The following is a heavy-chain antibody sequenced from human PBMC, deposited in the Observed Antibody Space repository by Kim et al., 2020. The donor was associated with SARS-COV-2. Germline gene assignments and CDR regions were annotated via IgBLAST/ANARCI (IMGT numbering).Heavy chain of an antibody. CDR1: GFTFSSYN. V-gene: IGHV3-21*01. Sequence: GGSLRLSCAASGFTFSSYNMNWVRQAPGKGLEWVSSISSSSAYIYYADSVEGRFTISRDNARNSLYLQMNSLGADDTAVYYCARGRGWGATTTKEPYYFDYWGQGTLVTVSS. CDR2: ISSSSAYI. D-gene: IGHD5-12*01. CDR3: ARGRGWGATTTKEPYYFDY. J-gene: IGHJ4*02.